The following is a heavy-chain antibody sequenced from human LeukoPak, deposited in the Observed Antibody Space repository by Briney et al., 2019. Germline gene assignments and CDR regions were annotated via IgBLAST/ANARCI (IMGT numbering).Heavy chain of an antibody. D-gene: IGHD5-18*01. CDR2: INHSGST. CDR3: ATGGYSYGIAY. V-gene: IGHV4-34*01. Sequence: SETLSLTCAVYGGSFSGYYWSWIRQPPGKGLEWIGEINHSGSTNYNPSLKSRVTISVDTSKNQFSLKLSSVTAADTAVYYCATGGYSYGIAYWGQGTLVTVSS. J-gene: IGHJ4*02. CDR1: GGSFSGYY.